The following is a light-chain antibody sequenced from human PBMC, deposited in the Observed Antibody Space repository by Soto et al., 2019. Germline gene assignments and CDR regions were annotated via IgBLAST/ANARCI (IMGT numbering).Light chain of an antibody. Sequence: QAALTQPASWSGSPGQSITISCTGTSSDVGGDNYVSWNQQHTGKAPKLMIYEVSNRPSGFSQRFSGSKSGNTASLTISGFRAEYESDYYCSSYTRGSTRVFGGGTTLTVL. CDR2: EVS. J-gene: IGLJ3*02. CDR3: SSYTRGSTRV. CDR1: SSDVGGDNY. V-gene: IGLV2-14*01.